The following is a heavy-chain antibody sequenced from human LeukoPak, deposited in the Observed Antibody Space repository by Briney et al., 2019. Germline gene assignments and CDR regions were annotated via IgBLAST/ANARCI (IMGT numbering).Heavy chain of an antibody. V-gene: IGHV3-9*01. CDR3: AKDIRRGYSGYDVLDY. Sequence: GGSLRLSCAASGFTFDDYAMHWVRQAPGKGLEWVSGISWNSGSIGYADSVKGRFTISRDNAKNSLYLQMNSLRAEDTALYYCAKDIRRGYSGYDVLDYWGQGTLVTVSS. CDR2: ISWNSGSI. D-gene: IGHD5-12*01. J-gene: IGHJ4*02. CDR1: GFTFDDYA.